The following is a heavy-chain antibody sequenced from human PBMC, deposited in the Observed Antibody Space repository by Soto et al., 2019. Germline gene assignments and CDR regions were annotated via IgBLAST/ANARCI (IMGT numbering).Heavy chain of an antibody. D-gene: IGHD3-22*01. Sequence: ASVKVSCKASGYTFTSYGISWVRQAPGQGLEWMGWISAYNGNTNYAQNLQGRVTMTTDTSTSTAYMELRSLRSDDTAVYYCARDPGYYDSSGYYYPDYWGQGTLVTVSS. J-gene: IGHJ4*02. CDR1: GYTFTSYG. CDR2: ISAYNGNT. CDR3: ARDPGYYDSSGYYYPDY. V-gene: IGHV1-18*01.